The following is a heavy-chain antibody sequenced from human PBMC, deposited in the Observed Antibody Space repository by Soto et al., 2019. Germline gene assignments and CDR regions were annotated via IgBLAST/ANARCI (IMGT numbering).Heavy chain of an antibody. J-gene: IGHJ4*02. CDR2: IRGSGSGT. CDR1: GFTFSSYA. Sequence: GGSLRLSCEASGFTFSSYAMSWVRQAPGKGLEWVSAIRGSGSGTYYADAVKGRFTISRDNSKNTLYLQMNSLRVEDTAVYYCAKEVGATSAFDYWGQGTVVTVSS. V-gene: IGHV3-23*01. CDR3: AKEVGATSAFDY. D-gene: IGHD1-26*01.